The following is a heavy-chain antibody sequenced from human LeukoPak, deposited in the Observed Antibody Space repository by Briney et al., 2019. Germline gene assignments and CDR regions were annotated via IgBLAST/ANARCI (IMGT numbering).Heavy chain of an antibody. V-gene: IGHV3-20*04. CDR2: INWNGGST. Sequence: PGGSLRLSCAASGFTFDDYGMSWVRQAPGKGLEWASGINWNGGSTGYADSVKGRFTISRDNAKNSLYLQMNSLRAEDTALYYCARASGYSYGYYFDYWGQGTLVTVSS. CDR3: ARASGYSYGYYFDY. J-gene: IGHJ4*02. CDR1: GFTFDDYG. D-gene: IGHD5-18*01.